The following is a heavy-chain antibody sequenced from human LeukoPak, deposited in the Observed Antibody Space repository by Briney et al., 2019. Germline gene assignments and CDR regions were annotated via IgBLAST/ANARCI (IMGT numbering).Heavy chain of an antibody. Sequence: ASVKVSCKASGYTFTSYYMHWVRQAPGQGLEWMGIINPSGGSTNYALKFQGRVTMTRDTSTSTVYMELSSLRSEDTAVYYCARDPLGSTTFYYFDYWGQGTLVTVSS. CDR1: GYTFTSYY. V-gene: IGHV1-46*01. CDR2: INPSGGST. CDR3: ARDPLGSTTFYYFDY. D-gene: IGHD2/OR15-2a*01. J-gene: IGHJ4*02.